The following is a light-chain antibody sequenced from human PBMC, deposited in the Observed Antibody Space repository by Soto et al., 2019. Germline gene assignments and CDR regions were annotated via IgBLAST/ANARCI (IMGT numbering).Light chain of an antibody. V-gene: IGLV2-14*01. CDR1: SSDVGGYNY. CDR2: DVS. CDR3: SSYTSSSTLYV. Sequence: QSALNQPASVSGSPGQSITISCTGTSSDVGGYNYVSWYQQHPGKAPNLMIYDVSNRPSGVSNRFSGTKSGNTASLPISGLQAEDEADYYCSSYTSSSTLYVFGTGTKVTVL. J-gene: IGLJ1*01.